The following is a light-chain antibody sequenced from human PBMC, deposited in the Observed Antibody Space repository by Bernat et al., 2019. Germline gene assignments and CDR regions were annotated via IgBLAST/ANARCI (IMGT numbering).Light chain of an antibody. Sequence: DIQMTQSPSSLSASVGDRVTITCRASQSINNYLNWYQQKPGKAANLLISAASTLNTGVPSRFSGSGSGTDFTLTISRLEPEDFATYYCQQTYITPPYTFGPWTKLEIQ. CDR3: QQTYITPPYT. CDR2: AAS. CDR1: QSINNY. V-gene: IGKV1-39*01. J-gene: IGKJ2*01.